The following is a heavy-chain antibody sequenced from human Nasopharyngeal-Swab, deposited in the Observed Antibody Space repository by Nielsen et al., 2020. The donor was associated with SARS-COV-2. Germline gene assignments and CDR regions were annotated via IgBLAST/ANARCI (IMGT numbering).Heavy chain of an antibody. CDR3: ARDIGYSLLYGMDV. V-gene: IGHV3-33*08. CDR1: GFTFSSYS. Sequence: GESLKISCAASGFTFSSYSMNWVRQAPGKGLEWVAVIWYDGSNKYYADSVKGRFTISRDNSKNTLYLQMNSLRAEDTAVYYCARDIGYSLLYGMDVWGQGTTVTVSS. D-gene: IGHD5-18*01. CDR2: IWYDGSNK. J-gene: IGHJ6*02.